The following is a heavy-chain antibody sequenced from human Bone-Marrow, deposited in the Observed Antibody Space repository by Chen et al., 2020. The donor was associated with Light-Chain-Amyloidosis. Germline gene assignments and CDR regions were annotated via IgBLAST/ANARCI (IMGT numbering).Heavy chain of an antibody. Sequence: QVQLQESGPGLVKPSETLSLTCAVSGYSISSGYYWGWIRQPPGKGLEWIGSIYHSGSTNYNPSLKSRVTISVDTSKNQFSLKLSSVTAADTAVYYCARGKILPGIAAAGYDYWGQGTLVTVSS. CDR2: IYHSGST. CDR3: ARGKILPGIAAAGYDY. V-gene: IGHV4-38-2*01. CDR1: GYSISSGYY. J-gene: IGHJ4*02. D-gene: IGHD6-13*01.